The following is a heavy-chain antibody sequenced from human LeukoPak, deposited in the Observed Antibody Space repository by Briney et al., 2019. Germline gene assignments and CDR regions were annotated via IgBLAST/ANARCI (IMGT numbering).Heavy chain of an antibody. CDR3: AKRVHCTSTSCYTLGSFDY. CDR2: ISGSGGTT. V-gene: IGHV3-23*01. Sequence: GGSLRLSCAASGFTFSSYAMSWVRQAPGKGLEWVSTISGSGGTTYHADSVKGRFTISRDNSKSTLYLQMNSLGAEDTALYYCAKRVHCTSTSCYTLGSFDYWGQGTLVSVSS. J-gene: IGHJ4*02. D-gene: IGHD2-2*02. CDR1: GFTFSSYA.